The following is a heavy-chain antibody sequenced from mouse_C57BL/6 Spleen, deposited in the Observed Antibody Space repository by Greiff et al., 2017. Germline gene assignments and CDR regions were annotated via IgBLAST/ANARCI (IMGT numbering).Heavy chain of an antibody. CDR3: GRSSWDGDWFAY. CDR2: IYPGDGAT. J-gene: IGHJ3*01. Sequence: VKLQESGPELVKPGASVKISCKASGYAFSSSWMNWVKQRPGKGLEWIGRIYPGDGATNYNGKFKGKATLTADNSSSTAYMQLSSLTSEDSAVYFCGRSSWDGDWFAYWGQGTLVTVSA. V-gene: IGHV1-82*01. CDR1: GYAFSSSW. D-gene: IGHD4-1*01.